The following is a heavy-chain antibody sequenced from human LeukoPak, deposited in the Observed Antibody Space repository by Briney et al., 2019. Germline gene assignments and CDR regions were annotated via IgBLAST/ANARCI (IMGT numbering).Heavy chain of an antibody. CDR2: IRYDGSNK. CDR3: ANRPTVAVAGMGKAFDI. D-gene: IGHD6-19*01. V-gene: IGHV3-30*02. CDR1: GFTVSSNY. Sequence: GGSLRLSCAASGFTVSSNYMSWVRQAPGKGLEWVAFIRYDGSNKYYADSVKGRFTISRDNSKNTLYLQMNSLRAEDTAVYYCANRPTVAVAGMGKAFDIWGQGTMVTVSS. J-gene: IGHJ3*02.